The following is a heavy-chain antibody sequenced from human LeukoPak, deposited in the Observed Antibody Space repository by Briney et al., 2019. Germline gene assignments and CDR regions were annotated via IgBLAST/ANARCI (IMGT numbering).Heavy chain of an antibody. Sequence: GGSLRLSCTASTFSFSTAWMTWVRRAPGKGLEWIGRIKSKTDGGTTDYAAPVKGRFTISRDDSKNTVYLRMNSLKTEDTAVYYCTTDEGGPWGQGTLVTVSS. V-gene: IGHV3-15*01. J-gene: IGHJ5*02. CDR3: TTDEGGP. D-gene: IGHD3-16*01. CDR1: TFSFSTAW. CDR2: IKSKTDGGTT.